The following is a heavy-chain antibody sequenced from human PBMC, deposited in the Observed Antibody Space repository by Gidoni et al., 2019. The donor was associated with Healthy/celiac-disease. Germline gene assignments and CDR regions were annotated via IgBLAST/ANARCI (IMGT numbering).Heavy chain of an antibody. CDR2: LSGSRVST. Sequence: EVQLWESGGGLVQPGGSLRLSCAASGLAFSSYSMSLVRQAPGKGLEWVSALSGSRVSTYYADSVQGRFTISSDNSKNPLYLQLNSLSAADTAVYYCAKHDEVAIAPYFDYWGQGTLVTVSS. V-gene: IGHV3-23*01. D-gene: IGHD2-15*01. CDR3: AKHDEVAIAPYFDY. J-gene: IGHJ4*02. CDR1: GLAFSSYS.